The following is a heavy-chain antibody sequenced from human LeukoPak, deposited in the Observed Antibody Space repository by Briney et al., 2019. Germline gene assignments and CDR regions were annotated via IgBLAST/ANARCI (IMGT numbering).Heavy chain of an antibody. D-gene: IGHD6-19*01. CDR1: GDSVSSNSAA. J-gene: IGHJ5*02. V-gene: IGHV6-1*01. CDR2: TYYRSKWYN. Sequence: SQTLSLTCAISGDSVSSNSAAWNWIRQSPSRGLEWLGRTYYRSKWYNDYAVSVKSRITINPGTSKNQFSLQLNSVTPEDTAVYYCAKQDWAVAWRRWFDPWGQGTLVTVSS. CDR3: AKQDWAVAWRRWFDP.